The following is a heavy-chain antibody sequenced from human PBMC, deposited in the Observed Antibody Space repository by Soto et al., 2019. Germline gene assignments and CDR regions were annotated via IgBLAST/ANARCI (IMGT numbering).Heavy chain of an antibody. V-gene: IGHV1-69*06. D-gene: IGHD3-22*01. CDR2: IIPIFGTA. J-gene: IGHJ4*02. CDR3: ASRDSSGSQGDY. CDR1: GGTFSSYA. Sequence: ASVKVSCKASGGTFSSYAISWVRQAPGQGLEWMGGIIPIFGTANYAQKFQGRVTITADKSTSTAYMELSSLRSEDTAVYYSASRDSSGSQGDYWGQGTLVTVSS.